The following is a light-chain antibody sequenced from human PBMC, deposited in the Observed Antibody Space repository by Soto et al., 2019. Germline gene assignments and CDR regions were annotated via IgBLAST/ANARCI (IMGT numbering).Light chain of an antibody. CDR2: DAS. CDR1: QSVSSSY. CDR3: QQYNNWPLT. V-gene: IGKV3D-15*01. Sequence: EIVMTQYPGTLSLSPGERATLSCGGSQSVSSSYLAWYQKKPDQPPRLLIYDASTRATGIPARLSGSQYGTELTLTISSMLYEDFAVYSCQQYNNWPLTFGGGTKVDIK. J-gene: IGKJ4*01.